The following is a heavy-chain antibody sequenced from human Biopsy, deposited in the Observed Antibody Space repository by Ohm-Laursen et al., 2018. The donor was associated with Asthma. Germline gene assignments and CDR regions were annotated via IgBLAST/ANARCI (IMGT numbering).Heavy chain of an antibody. J-gene: IGHJ3*02. Sequence: SLRLSCAASGFTFDDFAMHWVRQAPGKGLEWVASVSWNSRDIAYADSVKGRFTMARDNSKNTLDLQMNSLREEDTAVYYCVRDGTGDAFDIWGQGTVVSVSS. CDR3: VRDGTGDAFDI. CDR2: VSWNSRDI. D-gene: IGHD1-1*01. CDR1: GFTFDDFA. V-gene: IGHV3-9*01.